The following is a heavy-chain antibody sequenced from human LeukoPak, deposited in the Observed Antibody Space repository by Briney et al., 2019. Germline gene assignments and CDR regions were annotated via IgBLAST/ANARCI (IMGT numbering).Heavy chain of an antibody. CDR1: GFTFSNYA. Sequence: GGSLRLSCAASGFTFSNYAMSWVRQAPGKGLEWVSAISGSGGSTYYADSVKGRFTISRDNSKNTLYLQMNSLRAEDTAVYYCAKDDTRAYYYDSSGYYLVDYWGQGTLVTVSS. V-gene: IGHV3-23*01. CDR2: ISGSGGST. J-gene: IGHJ4*02. CDR3: AKDDTRAYYYDSSGYYLVDY. D-gene: IGHD3-22*01.